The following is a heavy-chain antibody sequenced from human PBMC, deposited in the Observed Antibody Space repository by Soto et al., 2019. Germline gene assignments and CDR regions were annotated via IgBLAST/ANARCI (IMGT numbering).Heavy chain of an antibody. J-gene: IGHJ6*02. D-gene: IGHD3-22*01. CDR1: GGSISSYD. CDR3: ARHLAASYYDSSGYYSDDYYGMDV. Sequence: SETLSLTCTVSGGSISSYDWSWIRQPPGKGLEWIGYIYYSGSTNYNPSLKSRVTISVDTSKNQFSLKLSSVTAADTAVYYCARHLAASYYDSSGYYSDDYYGMDVWGQGTTVTVSS. V-gene: IGHV4-59*08. CDR2: IYYSGST.